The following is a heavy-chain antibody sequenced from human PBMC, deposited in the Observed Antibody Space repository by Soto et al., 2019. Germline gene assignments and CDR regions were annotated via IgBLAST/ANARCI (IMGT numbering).Heavy chain of an antibody. V-gene: IGHV3-30*18. Sequence: GGSLRLSCAASGFTFSSYGVHWVRQAPGKGLEWVAVISYDGSNKYYADSVKGRFTISRDNSKNTLYLQMNSLRAEDTAVYYCAKVVVVAALDYWGQGTLVTVSS. D-gene: IGHD2-15*01. CDR3: AKVVVVAALDY. J-gene: IGHJ4*02. CDR2: ISYDGSNK. CDR1: GFTFSSYG.